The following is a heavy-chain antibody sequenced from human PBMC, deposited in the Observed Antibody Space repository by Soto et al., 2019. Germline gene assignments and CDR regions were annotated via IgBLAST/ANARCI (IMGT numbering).Heavy chain of an antibody. CDR2: ISYDGSNK. Sequence: QVQLVESGGGVVQPGRSLRLSCAASGFTFSSYGMHWVRQAPGKGLEWVAVISYDGSNKYYADYVKGRFTISRDNSKNTLYLQMNSLRAEDTAVYYCAKDPYDYVWGSYRNGWFDPWGQGTLVTVSS. CDR1: GFTFSSYG. D-gene: IGHD3-16*02. CDR3: AKDPYDYVWGSYRNGWFDP. J-gene: IGHJ5*02. V-gene: IGHV3-30*18.